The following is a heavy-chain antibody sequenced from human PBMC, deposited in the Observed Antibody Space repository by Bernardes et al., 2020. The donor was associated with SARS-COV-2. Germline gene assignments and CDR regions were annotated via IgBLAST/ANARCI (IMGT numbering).Heavy chain of an antibody. J-gene: IGHJ4*02. V-gene: IGHV5-51*01. CDR2: IDPRDSDS. CDR3: ARSTASGWYSSDY. Sequence: GEPLKISCKGSGYSFTSYWIGWVRQMPGKGLEWMGIIDPRDSDSRYSPSFQGQVTISADKSISTAYLQWSSLKASDTAMYYCARSTASGWYSSDYWGQGTLVTVSS. CDR1: GYSFTSYW. D-gene: IGHD6-19*01.